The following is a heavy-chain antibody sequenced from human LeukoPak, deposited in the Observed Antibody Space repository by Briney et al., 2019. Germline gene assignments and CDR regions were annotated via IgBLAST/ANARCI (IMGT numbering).Heavy chain of an antibody. CDR3: ARGGAITGTTSFDY. Sequence: SSEALPLTCAVSGGSISSGGYSWSWIRQPPGKGLEWIGYIYHSGSTYYNPSLKSRVTISVDRSKNQFSLKLSSVTAADTAVYYCARGGAITGTTSFDYWGQGTLVTVSS. D-gene: IGHD1-7*01. CDR1: GGSISSGGYS. V-gene: IGHV4-30-2*01. CDR2: IYHSGST. J-gene: IGHJ4*02.